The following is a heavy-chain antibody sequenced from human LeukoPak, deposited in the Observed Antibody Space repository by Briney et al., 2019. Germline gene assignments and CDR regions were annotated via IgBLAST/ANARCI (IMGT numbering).Heavy chain of an antibody. CDR2: ISSSSSYI. CDR3: ARGETAMVARYYFDY. CDR1: GFTFSSYS. J-gene: IGHJ4*02. V-gene: IGHV3-21*01. D-gene: IGHD5-18*01. Sequence: GGSLRLSCAASGFTFSSYSMNWVRQAPGKGLEWVSSISSSSSYIYYADLVKGRFTISRDNAKNSLYLQMNSLRAENTAVYYCARGETAMVARYYFDYWGQGTLVTVSS.